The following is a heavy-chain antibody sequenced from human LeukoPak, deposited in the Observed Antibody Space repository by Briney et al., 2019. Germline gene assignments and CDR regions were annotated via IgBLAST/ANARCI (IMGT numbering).Heavy chain of an antibody. J-gene: IGHJ4*02. Sequence: GGSLRLSCTASGITFNYAWMTWVRQAPGKGLEWVGRIRDKTGGGTPDYAAPVKGRFTISRDDSKNMLYLQMNSLRTEDTGVYYCTTDRRELENIWGQGTLVTVSS. V-gene: IGHV3-15*01. CDR3: TTDRRELENI. CDR2: IRDKTGGGTP. CDR1: GITFNYAW. D-gene: IGHD1-26*01.